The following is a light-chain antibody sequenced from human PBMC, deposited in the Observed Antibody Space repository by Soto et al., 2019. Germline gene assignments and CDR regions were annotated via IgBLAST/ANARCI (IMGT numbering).Light chain of an antibody. Sequence: EIVLTQSPATLSLSPGERATLSCRASQSVSSYLAWYQQKPGQAPRLLIYDASNRATGIPARFSGSGSGTDFTLTIGSLASEDSAVYYCQQRDNWAITFGQGTRLEIK. V-gene: IGKV3-11*01. CDR2: DAS. J-gene: IGKJ5*01. CDR3: QQRDNWAIT. CDR1: QSVSSY.